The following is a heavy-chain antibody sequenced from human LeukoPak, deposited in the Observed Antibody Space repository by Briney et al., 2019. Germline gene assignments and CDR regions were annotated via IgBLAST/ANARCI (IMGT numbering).Heavy chain of an antibody. D-gene: IGHD6-19*01. CDR1: GFTFSSYE. CDR3: ARSLTPRPAGYSSGWYAG. CDR2: ISSSGSTI. J-gene: IGHJ4*02. Sequence: GGSLRLSCAASGFTFSSYEMNWVRQAPGKGLEWVSYISSSGSTIYYADSVKGRFTISRDNAKNSLYLQMNSLRAEDTAVYYCARSLTPRPAGYSSGWYAGWGQGTLVTVSS. V-gene: IGHV3-48*03.